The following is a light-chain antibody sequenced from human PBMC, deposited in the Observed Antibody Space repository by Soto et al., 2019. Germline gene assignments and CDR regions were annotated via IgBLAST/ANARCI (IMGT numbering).Light chain of an antibody. J-gene: IGKJ4*01. CDR1: QNIRTW. Sequence: DIQMTQSPSTLSASVGDRVTITCRASQNIRTWLAWYQQKPGKAPKLLIYEASNLASGVPSRFSGSGSRTEFTLTISSLQPVDFATYYCLQYDTYSTFGGGTRVEI. V-gene: IGKV1-5*03. CDR3: LQYDTYST. CDR2: EAS.